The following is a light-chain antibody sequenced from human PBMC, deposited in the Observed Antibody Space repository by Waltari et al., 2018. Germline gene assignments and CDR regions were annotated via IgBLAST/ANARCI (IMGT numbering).Light chain of an antibody. V-gene: IGLV2-8*01. CDR1: SRDVGGYKY. CDR2: EVN. CDR3: SSYAVSNNLL. J-gene: IGLJ2*01. Sequence: QSALTQPPSASGSPGPSVTISCTGTSRDVGGYKYVSWYQHHPGKAPRLIIYEVNRRPSGVPDRFSGSKSGNTASLTVSGLQAEDEADYYCSSYAVSNNLLFGGGTKLTVL.